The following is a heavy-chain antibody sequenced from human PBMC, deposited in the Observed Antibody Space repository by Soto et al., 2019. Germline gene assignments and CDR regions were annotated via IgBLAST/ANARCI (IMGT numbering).Heavy chain of an antibody. CDR1: GFTFTSSA. D-gene: IGHD4-17*01. CDR3: AAASWYGDYPLDAFDI. Sequence: QMQLVQSGPEVKKPGTSVTVSCKASGFTFTSSAMQWVRQARGQRLEWIGWIVVGSGNTNYAQKFQERVTITRDMSTSTAYMELSSLRSEDTAVYYCAAASWYGDYPLDAFDIWGQGTMVTVSS. CDR2: IVVGSGNT. V-gene: IGHV1-58*02. J-gene: IGHJ3*02.